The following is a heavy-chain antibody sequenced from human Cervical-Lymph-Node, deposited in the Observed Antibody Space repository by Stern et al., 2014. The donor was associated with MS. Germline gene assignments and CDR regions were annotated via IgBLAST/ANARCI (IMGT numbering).Heavy chain of an antibody. D-gene: IGHD6-13*01. CDR3: ARFRAAAGYDF. CDR1: GYRFTTSW. CDR2: IHPSDAYT. Sequence: EVQLVQSGAELKKPGESLRISCKVSGYRFTTSWISWVRQMPGKGLEWMGRIHPSDAYTNYSPAFQGHVTISVDESISTAYLQWSSLKASDTAMYYCARFRAAAGYDFWGQGTLVTVSS. V-gene: IGHV5-10-1*03. J-gene: IGHJ4*02.